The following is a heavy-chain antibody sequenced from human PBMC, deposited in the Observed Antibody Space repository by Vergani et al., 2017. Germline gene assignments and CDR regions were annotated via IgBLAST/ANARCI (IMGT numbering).Heavy chain of an antibody. J-gene: IGHJ4*02. D-gene: IGHD3-10*01. Sequence: EVQLVESGGGLVKPGGSLRLSCAASGFTFSSYSMNWVRQAPGKGLEWVSSISSSSYIYYADSVKGRFTISRDNAKNSLYLQMNSLRAEDTAVYYCARVPRRFGKGVDYWGQGTLVTVSS. V-gene: IGHV3-21*01. CDR3: ARVPRRFGKGVDY. CDR1: GFTFSSYS. CDR2: ISSSSYI.